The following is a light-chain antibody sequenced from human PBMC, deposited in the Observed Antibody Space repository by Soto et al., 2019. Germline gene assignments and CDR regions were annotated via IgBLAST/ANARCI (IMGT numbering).Light chain of an antibody. V-gene: IGKV1-33*01. Sequence: QMTQSPSSLSASVGDRVTITCQASQDISTYLNWYQQKPGKAPKLLIYDASNLETGVPSRFSGSGSGTDFTFTISSLQPEAIATYYCQQYDNLPTWTFGQGTKVEIK. CDR2: DAS. CDR3: QQYDNLPTWT. CDR1: QDISTY. J-gene: IGKJ1*01.